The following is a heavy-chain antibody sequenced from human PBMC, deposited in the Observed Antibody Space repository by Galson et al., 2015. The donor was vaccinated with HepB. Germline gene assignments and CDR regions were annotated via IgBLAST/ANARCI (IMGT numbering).Heavy chain of an antibody. CDR2: ISYDGSNK. J-gene: IGHJ4*02. V-gene: IGHV3-30*18. D-gene: IGHD1-1*01. Sequence: SLRLSCAASGFTFSSYGMHWVRQAPGKGLEWVAVISYDGSNKYYADSVKGRFTISRDNSKNTLYLQMNSLRAEDTAVYYCAKEAAPPPKSVRYNDYWGQGTLVTVSS. CDR3: AKEAAPPPKSVRYNDY. CDR1: GFTFSSYG.